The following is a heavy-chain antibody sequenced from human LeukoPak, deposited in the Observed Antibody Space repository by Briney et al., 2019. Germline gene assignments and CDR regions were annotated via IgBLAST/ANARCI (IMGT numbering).Heavy chain of an antibody. CDR3: ARDCGILRIDCGDSLDI. CDR2: IKQDGSEK. J-gene: IGHJ3*02. CDR1: GFTFSSYW. V-gene: IGHV3-7*03. D-gene: IGHD2-21*01. Sequence: SGGSLRLSCAASGFTFSSYWMHWVRQAPGKGLEWVANIKQDGSEKYYVDSVKGRFSISRGNARNSLHLQMNSLRAEDTAVYYCARDCGILRIDCGDSLDIWGQGTMVTVSS.